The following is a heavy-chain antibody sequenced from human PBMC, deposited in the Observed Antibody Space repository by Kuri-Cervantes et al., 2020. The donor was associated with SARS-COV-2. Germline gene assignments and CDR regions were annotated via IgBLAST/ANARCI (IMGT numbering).Heavy chain of an antibody. J-gene: IGHJ6*03. CDR2: INPNSGGT. Sequence: ASVKVSCKASGYTFTGYYMHWVRQAPGQGLEWMGWINPNSGGTNYAQKFQGWVTMTRDTSISTVYMELSRLRSDDTAVYYCARGVRFLDPKYYYFYYYMDVWGKGTTVTVSS. CDR1: GYTFTGYY. CDR3: ARGVRFLDPKYYYFYYYMDV. V-gene: IGHV1-2*04. D-gene: IGHD3-3*01.